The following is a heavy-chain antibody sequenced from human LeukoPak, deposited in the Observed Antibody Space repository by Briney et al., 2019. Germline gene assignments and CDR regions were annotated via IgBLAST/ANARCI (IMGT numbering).Heavy chain of an antibody. V-gene: IGHV3-74*01. CDR3: SRDGAYGFDF. CDR1: AFTTFSRNW. J-gene: IGHJ4*02. CDR2: INADGSRS. D-gene: IGHD4-17*01. Sequence: GGSLRLSCAAFAFTTFSRNWMHSVRQAPGKGLVWVSHINADGSRSSYADSVKGRFPISRDNAKNTLYMQMNSLRAEDTAVYYCSRDGAYGFDFWGQGALVTVSS.